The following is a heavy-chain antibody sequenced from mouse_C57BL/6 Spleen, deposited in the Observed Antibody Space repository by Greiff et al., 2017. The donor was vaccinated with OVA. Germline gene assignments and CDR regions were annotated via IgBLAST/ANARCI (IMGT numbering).Heavy chain of an antibody. D-gene: IGHD2-3*01. CDR1: GYTFTSYW. Sequence: EVQLQQSGTVLARPGASVKMSCKTSGYTFTSYWMHWVKQRPGQGLEWIGAIYPGNSDTSYNQKFKGKAKLTAVTSASTAYMELSSLTYEDSAVYYCTSYDGYSSWFAYWGQGTLVTVSA. CDR2: IYPGNSDT. CDR3: TSYDGYSSWFAY. J-gene: IGHJ3*01. V-gene: IGHV1-5*01.